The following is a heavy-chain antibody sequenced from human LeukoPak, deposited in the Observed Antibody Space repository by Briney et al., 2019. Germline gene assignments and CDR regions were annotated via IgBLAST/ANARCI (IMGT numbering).Heavy chain of an antibody. Sequence: ASVKVSCKASGYTFTSYAISWVRQAPGQGLEWMGWISAYNGNTKYAQKIQGRVTMTTDTSTSTAYMDLWSLRSDDTAVYYCARDPGDGYNTGDYWGQGTLVTVSS. CDR3: ARDPGDGYNTGDY. D-gene: IGHD5-24*01. CDR2: ISAYNGNT. J-gene: IGHJ4*02. V-gene: IGHV1-18*01. CDR1: GYTFTSYA.